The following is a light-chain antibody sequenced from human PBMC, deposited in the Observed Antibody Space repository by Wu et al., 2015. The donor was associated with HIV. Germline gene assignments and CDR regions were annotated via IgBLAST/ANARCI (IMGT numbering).Light chain of an antibody. CDR3: QQYHSSPYN. J-gene: IGKJ2*01. Sequence: EIVLTQSPGTLSLSPGERATLSCRASEDLASDYLAWFQQRPGQAPTLLIYGASYRATGVPDRFSASGSGADFSLTIRGLEPEDFAVHYCQQYHSSPYNFGQGTRLEIK. CDR1: EDLASDY. V-gene: IGKV3-20*01. CDR2: GAS.